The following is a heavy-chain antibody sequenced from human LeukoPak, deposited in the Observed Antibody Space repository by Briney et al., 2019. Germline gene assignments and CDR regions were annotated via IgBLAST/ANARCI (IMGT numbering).Heavy chain of an antibody. Sequence: GGSLRLSCATSGFTFSNYAVSWVRQAPGKGLEWVSSISGSGGTTYYADSVKGRFTISRDNSKNTLYLQMNSLRAEDTAVYYCARDRKWGADAFDIWGQGTMVTVSS. CDR1: GFTFSNYA. CDR2: ISGSGGTT. V-gene: IGHV3-23*01. J-gene: IGHJ3*02. D-gene: IGHD1-26*01. CDR3: ARDRKWGADAFDI.